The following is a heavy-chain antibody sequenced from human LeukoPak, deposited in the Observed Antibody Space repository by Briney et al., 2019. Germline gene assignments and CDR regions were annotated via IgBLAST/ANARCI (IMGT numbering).Heavy chain of an antibody. Sequence: SVKVSCKASGGTFSSYAISWVRQAPGQGLEWMGGIIPIFGTANYAQKFQGRVTITADKSTSTAYMELSSLRSEDTAVYYCARWGYGSGSYYDPPAFDIWGQGTMVTVSS. CDR3: ARWGYGSGSYYDPPAFDI. CDR2: IIPIFGTA. V-gene: IGHV1-69*06. D-gene: IGHD3-10*01. J-gene: IGHJ3*02. CDR1: GGTFSSYA.